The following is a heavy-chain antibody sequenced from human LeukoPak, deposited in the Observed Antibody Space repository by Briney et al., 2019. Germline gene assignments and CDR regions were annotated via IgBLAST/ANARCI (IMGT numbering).Heavy chain of an antibody. D-gene: IGHD4-17*01. CDR1: GFTVSSKY. CDR2: IYSGGDT. J-gene: IGHJ4*02. V-gene: IGHV3-66*01. Sequence: GGSLRLSCEASGFTVSSKYMTWVRQAPGKGLDWASVIYSGGDTYYADSVKGRFTLSRDSSKNTLYLQMNSLRAEDTAVYYCAKDPSPMGTTKDGYWGQGTLVTVSS. CDR3: AKDPSPMGTTKDGY.